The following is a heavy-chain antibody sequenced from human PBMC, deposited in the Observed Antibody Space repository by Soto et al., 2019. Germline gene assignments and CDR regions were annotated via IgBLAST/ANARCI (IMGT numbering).Heavy chain of an antibody. D-gene: IGHD2-2*01. CDR1: GGTFSSYA. CDR2: IIPIFGTA. CDR3: ARAVRRGKYCSSTSCYYSWFDP. V-gene: IGHV1-69*13. J-gene: IGHJ5*02. Sequence: GASVKVSCKASGGTFSSYAISWVRQAPGQGLEWMGGIIPIFGTANYAQKFQGRVTITADESTSTAYMELSSLRSEDTAVYYCARAVRRGKYCSSTSCYYSWFDPWGQGTLVTVSS.